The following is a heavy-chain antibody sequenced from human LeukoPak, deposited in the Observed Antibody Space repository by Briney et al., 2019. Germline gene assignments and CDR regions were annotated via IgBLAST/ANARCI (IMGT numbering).Heavy chain of an antibody. CDR2: VYSSGGT. D-gene: IGHD3-16*01. V-gene: IGHV4-39*01. CDR1: GGSISSSSFY. CDR3: ARYQTYTMMDY. Sequence: SETLSLTCTVSGGSISSSSFYWGWIRQPPGKGLEWIGRVYSSGGTSCDPSLKSRVTISVDTSKNQFSLKLSSVTAADTAVYYCARYQTYTMMDYWGQGTLVTVSS. J-gene: IGHJ4*02.